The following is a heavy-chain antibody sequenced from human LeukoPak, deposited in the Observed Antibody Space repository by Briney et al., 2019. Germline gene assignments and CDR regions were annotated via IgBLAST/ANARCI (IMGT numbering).Heavy chain of an antibody. CDR1: GGSFSDYY. Sequence: SETLSLTCAVYGGSFSDYYWTSIRQPPGKGLEWIGEINHSGNTNYNPSLKSRVTISVDTSKNQFSLKLSSVTAADTAVYYCARRVGGGSSGLDYWGQGNLVTVSS. CDR2: INHSGNT. J-gene: IGHJ4*02. CDR3: ARRVGGGSSGLDY. D-gene: IGHD2-15*01. V-gene: IGHV4-34*01.